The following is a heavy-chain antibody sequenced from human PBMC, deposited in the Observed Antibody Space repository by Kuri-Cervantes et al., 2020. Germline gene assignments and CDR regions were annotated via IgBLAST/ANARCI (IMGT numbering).Heavy chain of an antibody. D-gene: IGHD1-14*01. CDR3: ARRKRADLSTDY. Sequence: GESLKISCAASGFTFSNAWMSWVRQAPGKGLEWVGRIKSKTDGGTTDYAAPVKGRFTISRDNSKNTLYLQMNSLRAEDTAVYYCARRKRADLSTDYWGQGTLVTVSS. CDR1: GFTFSNAW. V-gene: IGHV3-15*01. CDR2: IKSKTDGGTT. J-gene: IGHJ4*02.